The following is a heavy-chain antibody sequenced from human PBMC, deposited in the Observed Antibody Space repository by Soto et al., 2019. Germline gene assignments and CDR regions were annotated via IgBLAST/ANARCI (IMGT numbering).Heavy chain of an antibody. V-gene: IGHV4-59*01. CDR2: IYNTGST. CDR3: ARDSGYAFDS. D-gene: IGHD5-18*01. J-gene: IGHJ4*02. Sequence: LSLTCTVSGGSISSNYWSWIRQPPGKGPEWIGDIYNTGSTNYNPSLKSRVTMAVNTAKNQISLKLGSVTAADTARYYCARDSGYAFDSWGQGTLVTVSS. CDR1: GGSISSNY.